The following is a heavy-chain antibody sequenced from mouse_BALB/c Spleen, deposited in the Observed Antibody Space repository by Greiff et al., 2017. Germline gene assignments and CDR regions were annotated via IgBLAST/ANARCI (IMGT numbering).Heavy chain of an antibody. CDR1: GYTFTSYW. V-gene: IGHV1-7*01. CDR2: INPSTGYT. D-gene: IGHD1-1*01. CDR3: ENKGSSPGDWYYFDY. Sequence: QVQLQQSGAELAKPGASVKMSCKASGYTFTSYWMHWVKQRPGQGLEWIGYINPSTGYTDYNQKFKDKATLTADKSSSTAYMQLSRLTSEDSAVYYGENKGSSPGDWYYFDYWGQGTTLTVSS. J-gene: IGHJ2*01.